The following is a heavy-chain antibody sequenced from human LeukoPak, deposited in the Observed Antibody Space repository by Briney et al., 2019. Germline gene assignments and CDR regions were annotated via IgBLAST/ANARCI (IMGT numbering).Heavy chain of an antibody. D-gene: IGHD5-18*01. V-gene: IGHV1-2*06. J-gene: IGHJ4*02. CDR2: INPNSGGT. CDR1: GYTFTGYY. Sequence: ASVKVSCKASGYTFTGYYMHWVRQAPGQGLEWMRRINPNSGGTNYAQKFQGRVTMTRDTSISTAYMELSRLRSDDTAVYYCARVSNTGIQLWSPIFDYWGQGTLVTVSS. CDR3: ARVSNTGIQLWSPIFDY.